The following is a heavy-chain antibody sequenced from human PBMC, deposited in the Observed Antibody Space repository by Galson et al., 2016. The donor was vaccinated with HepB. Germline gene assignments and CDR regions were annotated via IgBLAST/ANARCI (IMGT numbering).Heavy chain of an antibody. D-gene: IGHD2-2*01. Sequence: SLRLSCAASGFTFSSYWMSWVRQAPGKGLEWVANIKEEGSEEYYADSVKGRFTISRDNSKNTLYLQMDSLRAEDTALYFCAKCRSSDSTSCPNYWGQGTLVTVSS. V-gene: IGHV3-7*03. CDR3: AKCRSSDSTSCPNY. CDR2: IKEEGSEE. J-gene: IGHJ4*02. CDR1: GFTFSSYW.